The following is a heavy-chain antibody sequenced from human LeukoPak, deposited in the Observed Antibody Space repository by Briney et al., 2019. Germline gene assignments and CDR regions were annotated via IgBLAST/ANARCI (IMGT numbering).Heavy chain of an antibody. J-gene: IGHJ4*02. D-gene: IGHD2-15*01. CDR3: CSGGSCYY. CDR1: GFPFSSYA. V-gene: IGHV3-23*01. Sequence: GGSLRLSCAASGFPFSSYAMSWVRPAPGKGLEWVSAISGSGGCTYYADSVKGRFTISRDNSKNTLYLQMNSLRAEDTAVYYACSGGSCYYWGQGTLVTVSS. CDR2: ISGSGGCT.